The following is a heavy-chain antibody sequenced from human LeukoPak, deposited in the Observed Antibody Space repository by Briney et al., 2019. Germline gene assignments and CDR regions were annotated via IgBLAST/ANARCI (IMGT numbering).Heavy chain of an antibody. CDR1: GFTLSSYA. V-gene: IGHV3-23*01. J-gene: IGHJ4*02. CDR3: ARDERLLSFLK. Sequence: PGGSLRLSCAASGFTLSSYAMSWVRQAPGKGLEWVSGITGSGGSTYYADSVKGRFTISRDNSKSTLYLQMNSLRAEDTAIYYCARDERLLSFLKWGQGTLVTVSS. CDR2: ITGSGGST. D-gene: IGHD3-3*01.